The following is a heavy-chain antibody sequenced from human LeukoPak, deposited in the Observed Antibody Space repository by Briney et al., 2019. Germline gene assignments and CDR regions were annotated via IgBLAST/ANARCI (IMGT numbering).Heavy chain of an antibody. CDR1: GGSINTSY. D-gene: IGHD3-10*01. J-gene: IGHJ3*02. V-gene: IGHV4-4*07. Sequence: PSETLSLTCTVSGGSINTSYWSWIRLPAGKGLEWIGRVYNTGKIDYNPSLRSRVTMSADTSKRQISLRLRPVTAADTAVYYCARHCVMGRTRNAFDIWGQGTMVTVSS. CDR3: ARHCVMGRTRNAFDI. CDR2: VYNTGKI.